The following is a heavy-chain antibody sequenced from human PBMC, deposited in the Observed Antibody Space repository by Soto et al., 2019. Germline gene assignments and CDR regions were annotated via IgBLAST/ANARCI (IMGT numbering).Heavy chain of an antibody. CDR3: ASVLGGYSGSFDY. Sequence: VSVKVSCKASGYPFTSYYMHWVRQAPGQGLQWMGMINPSGGSTIYSQKFQSRVTMTRDTSTSTVYMELSSLISVDTAVYYCASVLGGYSGSFDY. J-gene: IGHJ4*01. D-gene: IGHD3-22*01. V-gene: IGHV1-46*01. CDR1: GYPFTSYY. CDR2: INPSGGST.